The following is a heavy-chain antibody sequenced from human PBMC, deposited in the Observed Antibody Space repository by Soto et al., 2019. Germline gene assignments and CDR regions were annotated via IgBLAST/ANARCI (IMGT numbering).Heavy chain of an antibody. J-gene: IGHJ4*02. CDR1: GLSLSTKKVG. CDR2: IYWDDDK. V-gene: IGHV2-5*02. Sequence: SGSTLVDPTQILTLTRTFSGLSLSTKKVGVGWIRQPPGKALEWLAVIYWDDDKRYSPSLKSRLTITKDTSKNHVVLTMTNIGPVDTATYYCAHKEPRMNHFDYWGQGTPVTVSS. D-gene: IGHD2-8*01. CDR3: AHKEPRMNHFDY.